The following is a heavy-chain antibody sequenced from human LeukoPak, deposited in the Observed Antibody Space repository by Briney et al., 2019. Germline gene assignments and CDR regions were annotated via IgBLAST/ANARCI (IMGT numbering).Heavy chain of an antibody. V-gene: IGHV5-51*01. D-gene: IGHD5-12*01. Sequence: GESLTISCTASGYSFTSYWIGWVRQMPGKGLEWMGIIYPYDSDTRYSPSFQGQVTISADKSISTAYLQWSNLKASDTAMYYCARHIGYSAWNPDYWGQGTLVTVSS. CDR3: ARHIGYSAWNPDY. J-gene: IGHJ4*02. CDR1: GYSFTSYW. CDR2: IYPYDSDT.